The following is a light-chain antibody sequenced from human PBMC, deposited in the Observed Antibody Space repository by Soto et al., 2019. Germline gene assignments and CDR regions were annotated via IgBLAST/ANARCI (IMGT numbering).Light chain of an antibody. Sequence: QYALTQPASVSGSPGQSITISCTGTTSDVGGYNYVSWYQQHPGKAPKLMIYDVSNRPSGVSNRFSGSKSGNTASLTISGLQGEDEGDYYCSSYTSSSTLVFGGGTKLTVL. J-gene: IGLJ2*01. CDR2: DVS. CDR3: SSYTSSSTLV. V-gene: IGLV2-14*01. CDR1: TSDVGGYNY.